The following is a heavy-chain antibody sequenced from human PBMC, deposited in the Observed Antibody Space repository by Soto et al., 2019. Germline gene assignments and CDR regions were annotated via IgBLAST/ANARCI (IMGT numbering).Heavy chain of an antibody. D-gene: IGHD2-2*01. CDR3: ARGTNYRSTGRSPWFDS. CDR2: IDYTGSA. Sequence: QVQLQESGPGLVKPSQTLSLTCTVSGGSISSGTYYWTWIRQHPGKGPEWIGYIDYTGSAHYSPSLRSRLSILRDTPKNQFSLEVTSVTAADTAVYFCARGTNYRSTGRSPWFDSWGQGTLVTVSS. V-gene: IGHV4-31*03. CDR1: GGSISSGTYY. J-gene: IGHJ5*01.